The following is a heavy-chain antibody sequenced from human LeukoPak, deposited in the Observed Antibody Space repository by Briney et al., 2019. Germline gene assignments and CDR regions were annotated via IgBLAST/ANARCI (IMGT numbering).Heavy chain of an antibody. J-gene: IGHJ4*02. CDR1: GFTFSGSD. D-gene: IGHD4-17*01. CDR2: IKTKPNGYAT. V-gene: IGHV3-73*01. Sequence: GGSLRLSCAASGFTFSGSDIHWVRQASGKGLEWVGRIKTKPNGYATSYAASVKGRFTISRDDSESTAYLQMNNPRTEDTAVYYCTSPVHVDYWGQGTLVTVSS. CDR3: TSPVHVDY.